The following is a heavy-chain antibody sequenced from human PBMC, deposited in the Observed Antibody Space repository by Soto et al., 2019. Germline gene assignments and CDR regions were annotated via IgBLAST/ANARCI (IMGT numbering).Heavy chain of an antibody. Sequence: GGSLRLSWAASGFTCDDYAMHCVRQAPGKGLGWVSGISWNSGSIGYVDSVKGRFTISRDNAKNSLYLQMNSLRAEDTAVYYCARFYYDSSGYLPSPYYYYYGMDVWGQGTTVTASS. CDR3: ARFYYDSSGYLPSPYYYYYGMDV. D-gene: IGHD3-22*01. V-gene: IGHV3-9*01. CDR1: GFTCDDYA. CDR2: ISWNSGSI. J-gene: IGHJ6*02.